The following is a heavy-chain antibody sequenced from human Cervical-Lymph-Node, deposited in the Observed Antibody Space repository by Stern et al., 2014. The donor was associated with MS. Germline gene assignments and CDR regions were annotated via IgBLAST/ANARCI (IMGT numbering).Heavy chain of an antibody. V-gene: IGHV1-69*01. D-gene: IGHD1-26*01. CDR3: ARTSSGIEGHEPFQH. J-gene: IGHJ1*01. CDR1: GSTFRVFT. Sequence: VQLVESGAEVKKPGSSVKVSCKASGSTFRVFTVNWMRQAPGQGLEWMGDNSPIAGTANFAQKFQDRVTITADESTNTAYMELSSLTSEDTALYYCARTSSGIEGHEPFQHWGQGTLVTVSS. CDR2: NSPIAGTA.